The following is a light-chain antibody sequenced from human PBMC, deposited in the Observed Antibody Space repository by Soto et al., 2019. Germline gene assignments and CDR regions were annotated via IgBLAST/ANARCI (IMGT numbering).Light chain of an antibody. V-gene: IGKV3-15*01. Sequence: EIVMTQSPATLSVSPGETATLSCRASQSVSYNLAWYQQQPGQGPRLLIYGAFTRATGIPARFSGSGSGTEFTLPISSLQSEDFAVYYCQQYKNWPPLTFGGGTKVEIK. J-gene: IGKJ4*01. CDR1: QSVSYN. CDR2: GAF. CDR3: QQYKNWPPLT.